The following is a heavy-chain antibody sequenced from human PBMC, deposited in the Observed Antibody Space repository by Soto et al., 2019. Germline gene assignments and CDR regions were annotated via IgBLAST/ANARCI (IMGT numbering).Heavy chain of an antibody. CDR2: IYYSGCT. CDR3: ATYSCGSSYPNAFDI. J-gene: IGHJ3*02. D-gene: IGHD6-19*01. Sequence: QLQLQESGPGLVKPSETLSLTCTVSGGSISSSSYYWGWIRQPPGKGLEWIGSIYYSGCTYYNPSLKSRVTLSVDTSKNQFSLTLSSVTAADMAVYYCATYSCGSSYPNAFDIWGQGTIVTVSS. V-gene: IGHV4-39*01. CDR1: GGSISSSSYY.